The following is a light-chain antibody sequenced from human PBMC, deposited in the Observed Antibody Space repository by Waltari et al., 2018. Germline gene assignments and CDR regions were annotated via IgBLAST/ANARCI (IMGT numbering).Light chain of an antibody. CDR3: QQGT. J-gene: IGKJ3*01. V-gene: IGKV3-11*01. CDR2: EAS. Sequence: EIVMTQTPATLSVSPGERATLSCRASQSVSSTLAWYQQKPGQPPRLLIYEASNRAPGIPARFSGSGSGTDFTLTISSLEPEDSAVYYCQQGTFGPGTKVDI. CDR1: QSVSST.